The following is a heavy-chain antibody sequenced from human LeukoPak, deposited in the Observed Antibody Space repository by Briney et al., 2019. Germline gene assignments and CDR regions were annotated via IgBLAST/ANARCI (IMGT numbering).Heavy chain of an antibody. CDR3: ARGRIAAAGTRGYFDY. Sequence: SETLSLTCTVSGGSISSSPYCWGWIRQPPGKGLEWLGSFYYSGSTYYKPSLKSQVTISVDTSKNQISLKLSSVTAADTAVYYCARGRIAAAGTRGYFDYWGQGTLVTVSS. CDR1: GGSISSSPYC. V-gene: IGHV4-39*01. J-gene: IGHJ4*02. CDR2: FYYSGST. D-gene: IGHD6-13*01.